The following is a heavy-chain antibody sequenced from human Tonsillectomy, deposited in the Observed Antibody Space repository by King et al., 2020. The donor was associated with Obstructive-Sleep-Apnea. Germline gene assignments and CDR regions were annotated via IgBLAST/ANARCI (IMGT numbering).Heavy chain of an antibody. V-gene: IGHV3-23*04. Sequence: QLVQSGGGLEQPGGSLRLSCAASGFIFNNYAMNWVRQSPGKGLEWVSRVSGSAGTPYYADPVKGRFTISRDNSKNTLDLQMNILRAEDTAVYYCAKPYYDFWSGYSETWFDSWGQGTLVTVSS. CDR1: GFIFNNYA. J-gene: IGHJ5*01. CDR3: AKPYYDFWSGYSETWFDS. CDR2: VSGSAGTP. D-gene: IGHD3-3*01.